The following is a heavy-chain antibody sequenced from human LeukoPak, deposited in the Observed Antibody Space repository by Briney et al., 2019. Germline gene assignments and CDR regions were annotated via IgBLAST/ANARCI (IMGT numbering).Heavy chain of an antibody. Sequence: ASVKVSCKASGYTFTGYYMHWVRQAPGQGLEWMGWVNPYTGNTNYAQKLQGRVTMTTDTSTSTAYMELRSLRSDDTAAYYCARDGVMASHAFDIWGQGTMVTVSS. J-gene: IGHJ3*02. CDR3: ARDGVMASHAFDI. D-gene: IGHD2-21*01. V-gene: IGHV1-18*04. CDR1: GYTFTGYY. CDR2: VNPYTGNT.